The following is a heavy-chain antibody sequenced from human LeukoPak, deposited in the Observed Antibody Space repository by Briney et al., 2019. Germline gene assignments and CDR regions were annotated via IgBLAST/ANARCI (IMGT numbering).Heavy chain of an antibody. V-gene: IGHV3-30*18. J-gene: IGHJ4*02. CDR1: GFTFRSYD. D-gene: IGHD6-19*01. CDR2: ISFDGSNK. Sequence: GGSLRLSCVASGFTFRSYDMHWVRQAPGKGLEWVAVISFDGSNKYYVDSVKGRFTISRDNSKNTFYLQMNSLRAEDTAVYYCAKEDSAWRHFDYWGQGTLVTVSS. CDR3: AKEDSAWRHFDY.